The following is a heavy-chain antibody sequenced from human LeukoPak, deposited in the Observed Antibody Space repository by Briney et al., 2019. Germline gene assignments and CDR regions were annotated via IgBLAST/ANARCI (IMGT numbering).Heavy chain of an antibody. J-gene: IGHJ4*02. D-gene: IGHD5-18*01. CDR3: ARDLGGYSYGSHFDY. CDR2: ISGSGGRT. Sequence: PGGTLRLSCAASGFTFSNFGMSWVRQSPGKGLEWVSAISGSGGRTFYADSVKGRFTISRDNSKNTLYMHMNSLRAEDTAVYYCARDLGGYSYGSHFDYWGQGTLVTVSS. CDR1: GFTFSNFG. V-gene: IGHV3-23*01.